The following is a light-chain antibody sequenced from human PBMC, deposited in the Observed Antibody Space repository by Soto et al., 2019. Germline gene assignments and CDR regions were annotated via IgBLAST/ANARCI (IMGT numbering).Light chain of an antibody. CDR3: QPHSKWPIT. Sequence: SVKTHAPGTISISPWQRSTLSFSFSQSVSSSYLACYQQKPGQAPSLLIYGASTRDTGIPARFSGSGSGTEFSLTISSLLSEHFAVYYCQPHSKWPITFGQGTRLE. J-gene: IGKJ5*01. V-gene: IGKV3-15*01. CDR2: GAS. CDR1: QSVSSSY.